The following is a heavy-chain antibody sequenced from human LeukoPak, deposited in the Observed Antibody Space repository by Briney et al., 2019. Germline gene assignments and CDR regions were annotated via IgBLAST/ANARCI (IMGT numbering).Heavy chain of an antibody. CDR3: ARGQTYYDFWSGHTLNYFDY. CDR2: IYYSGST. J-gene: IGHJ4*02. V-gene: IGHV4-59*01. Sequence: SETLSLTCTVSGGSISSYYWSWIRQPPGKGLEWIGYIYYSGSTNYNPSLKSRVTISVDTSKNQFSLKLSSVTAADTAVYYCARGQTYYDFWSGHTLNYFDYWGQGTLVTVPS. D-gene: IGHD3-3*01. CDR1: GGSISSYY.